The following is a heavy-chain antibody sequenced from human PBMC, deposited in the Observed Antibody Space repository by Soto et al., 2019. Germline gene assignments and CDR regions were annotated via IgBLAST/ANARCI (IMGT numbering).Heavy chain of an antibody. J-gene: IGHJ4*02. CDR1: GYSITSGYY. D-gene: IGHD3-16*01. Sequence: PSETLSLTCAVSGYSITSGYYWGWIRQPPGKGLEWMGTIHHTGGTYYNPSFKRRLTMSVDTSNHQFSLRLTSVTAADTAVYFCEGGDFWGQGTRVTVSS. CDR2: IHHTGGT. V-gene: IGHV4-38-2*01. CDR3: EGGDF.